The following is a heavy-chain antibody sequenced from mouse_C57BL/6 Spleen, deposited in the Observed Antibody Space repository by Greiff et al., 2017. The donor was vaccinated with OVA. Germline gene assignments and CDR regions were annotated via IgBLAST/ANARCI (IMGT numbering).Heavy chain of an antibody. V-gene: IGHV1-53*01. Sequence: VQLQQPGTDLVKPGASVKLSCKASGYTFTSYWMHWVKQRPGQGLEWIGNINPSNGGTNYHEKFKSKATLTVDQSYSTAYMQLSSLTSEDYAVYYCAICYDSYHLGFAYWGQGTLVTVSA. CDR1: GYTFTSYW. D-gene: IGHD2-3*01. CDR2: INPSNGGT. CDR3: AICYDSYHLGFAY. J-gene: IGHJ3*01.